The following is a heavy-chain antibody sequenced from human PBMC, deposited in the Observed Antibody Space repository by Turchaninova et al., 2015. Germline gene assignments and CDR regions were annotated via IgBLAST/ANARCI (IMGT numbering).Heavy chain of an antibody. D-gene: IGHD6-13*01. CDR3: ARAGSSSWYSWFDP. J-gene: IGHJ5*02. Sequence: QVQLQESGPGLVKPSETLSLTCAVPGYSNSSGYDWGWIRQPPRKGLEGIGSIYHRGSTNYNPSLKSRVTISVDTSKNQFSLKLSSVTAADTAVYYCARAGSSSWYSWFDPWGQGTLVTVSS. CDR1: GYSNSSGYD. V-gene: IGHV4-38-2*01. CDR2: IYHRGST.